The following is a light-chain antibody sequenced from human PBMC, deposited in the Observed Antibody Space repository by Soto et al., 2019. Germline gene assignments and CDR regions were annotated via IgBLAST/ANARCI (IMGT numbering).Light chain of an antibody. V-gene: IGKV1-9*01. J-gene: IGKJ5*01. CDR3: QQLNSYLFT. CDR1: QGISSY. Sequence: DIQMTQSPSSLSASTGDRVTITCRASQGISSYLGWYQQKPGEAPKLLIYGASTLQSGVPSRFSGSGSGTEFTLTISSLQPEDFASYYCQQLNSYLFTFGQGTRREIK. CDR2: GAS.